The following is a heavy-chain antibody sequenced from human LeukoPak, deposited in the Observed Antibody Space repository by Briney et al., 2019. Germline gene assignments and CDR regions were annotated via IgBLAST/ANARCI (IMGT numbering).Heavy chain of an antibody. CDR3: ARGGSSSSRVPFNY. J-gene: IGHJ4*02. CDR1: GFTVSSNY. D-gene: IGHD6-6*01. Sequence: GGSLRLSCAASGFTVSSNYMSWVRKAPGKGLVWVSDIYSGGSTYYADSVKGRFTISRDNSRDTLYPQMNGLRAEDTAVYYCARGGSSSSRVPFNYWGQGTLVTVSS. CDR2: IYSGGST. V-gene: IGHV3-66*01.